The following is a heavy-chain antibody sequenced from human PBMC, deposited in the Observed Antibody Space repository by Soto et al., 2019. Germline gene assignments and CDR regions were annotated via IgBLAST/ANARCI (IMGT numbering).Heavy chain of an antibody. CDR3: AREVPGSSWYGYYYYYGMDV. CDR2: IWYDGSNK. J-gene: IGHJ6*02. V-gene: IGHV3-33*01. D-gene: IGHD6-13*01. Sequence: GGSLRLSCAASGFTFSSYGMHWVRQAPGKGLEWVAVIWYDGSNKYYADSVKGRFTISRDNSKNTLYLQMNSLRAEDTAVYYCAREVPGSSWYGYYYYYGMDVWGQGTTVTVSS. CDR1: GFTFSSYG.